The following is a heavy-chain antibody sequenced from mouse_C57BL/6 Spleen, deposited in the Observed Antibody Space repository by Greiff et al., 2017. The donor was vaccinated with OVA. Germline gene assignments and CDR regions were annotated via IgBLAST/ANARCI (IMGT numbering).Heavy chain of an antibody. V-gene: IGHV1-80*01. Sequence: VQRVESGAELVKPGASVKISCKASGYAFSSYWMNWVKQRPGKGLEWIGQIYPGDGDTNYNGKFKGKATLTADKSSSTAYMQLSSLTSEDSAVYFCARDSNPAWFAYWGQGTLVTVSA. CDR2: IYPGDGDT. J-gene: IGHJ3*01. CDR1: GYAFSSYW. CDR3: ARDSNPAWFAY. D-gene: IGHD2-5*01.